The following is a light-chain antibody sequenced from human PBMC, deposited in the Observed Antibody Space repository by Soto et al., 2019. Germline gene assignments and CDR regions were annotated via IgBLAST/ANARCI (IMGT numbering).Light chain of an antibody. CDR1: SSDIGVYNY. Sequence: QSALTQPASVSGSPGQSITISCTGTSSDIGVYNYVSWYQQHPGKAPKLMMYDVSNRPSGVSNRFSGSKSGNTASLTISGLQAEDEADYYCSSYTTSTTVVLGGGTKLTVL. CDR3: SSYTTSTTVV. CDR2: DVS. V-gene: IGLV2-14*01. J-gene: IGLJ2*01.